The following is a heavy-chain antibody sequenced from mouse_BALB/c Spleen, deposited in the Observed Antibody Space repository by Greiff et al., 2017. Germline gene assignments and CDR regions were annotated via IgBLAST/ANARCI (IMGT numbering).Heavy chain of an antibody. Sequence: QVQLKQSGAELAKPGASVKVSCKASGYTFTSYWMHWVKQRPGQGLEWIGYINPSTGYTEYNQKFKDKATLTADKSSSTAYMQLSSLTSEDSAVYYCARSNYGYYFDYWGQGTTLTVSS. J-gene: IGHJ2*01. CDR2: INPSTGYT. D-gene: IGHD2-2*01. CDR1: GYTFTSYW. CDR3: ARSNYGYYFDY. V-gene: IGHV1-7*01.